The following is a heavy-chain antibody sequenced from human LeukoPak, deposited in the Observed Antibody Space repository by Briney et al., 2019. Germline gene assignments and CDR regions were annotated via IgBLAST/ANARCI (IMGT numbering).Heavy chain of an antibody. V-gene: IGHV3-53*01. J-gene: IGHJ3*02. Sequence: PGGSLRLSCAASGFTFSSYWMSWVRQAPGKGLEWVSVIYSGGSTYCADSVKGRFTISRDNSKNTLYLQMNSLRAEDTAVYYCARSYGDYSAFDIWGQGTMVTVSS. D-gene: IGHD4-17*01. CDR2: IYSGGST. CDR3: ARSYGDYSAFDI. CDR1: GFTFSSYW.